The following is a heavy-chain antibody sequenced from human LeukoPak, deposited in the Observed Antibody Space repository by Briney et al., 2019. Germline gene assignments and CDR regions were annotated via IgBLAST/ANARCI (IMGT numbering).Heavy chain of an antibody. CDR3: AKPFWSGSSTDY. Sequence: GGSLRLSCAASGFTFSSYGMHWVRQAPGKGLEWVAVISYDGSNKYYADSVKSRFTISRDNSKNTLYLQMNSLRAEDTAVYYCAKPFWSGSSTDYWGQGTLVTVSS. D-gene: IGHD3-3*01. J-gene: IGHJ4*02. V-gene: IGHV3-30*18. CDR2: ISYDGSNK. CDR1: GFTFSSYG.